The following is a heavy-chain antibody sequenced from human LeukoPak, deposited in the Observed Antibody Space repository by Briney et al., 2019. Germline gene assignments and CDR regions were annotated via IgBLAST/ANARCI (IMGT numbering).Heavy chain of an antibody. D-gene: IGHD6-19*01. CDR1: GYTFFIYG. CDR2: IDPYRGST. J-gene: IGHJ4*02. Sequence: ASVKVSCKASGYTFFIYGVSWVRQAPGQGLEWMGWIDPYRGSTNYAQNVQGRVTVTTDTSTTTVYMELRSLGTDDTAVYYCARLNTDSAGYFFDYWGQGTLVTVSS. V-gene: IGHV1-18*01. CDR3: ARLNTDSAGYFFDY.